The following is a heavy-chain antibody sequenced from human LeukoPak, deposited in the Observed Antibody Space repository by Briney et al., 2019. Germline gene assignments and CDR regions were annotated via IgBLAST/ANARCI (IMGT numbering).Heavy chain of an antibody. D-gene: IGHD3-16*01. Sequence: GGSLRLSCAASGFTFSSYWMSWVRQAPGKGLEWVANIKQDGSEKYYVDSVKGRFTISRDNAKNSLYLQMNSLRAEDTAVYYCAINGRGREVYYFDYWGQGTLVTVSS. CDR1: GFTFSSYW. V-gene: IGHV3-7*01. J-gene: IGHJ4*02. CDR2: IKQDGSEK. CDR3: AINGRGREVYYFDY.